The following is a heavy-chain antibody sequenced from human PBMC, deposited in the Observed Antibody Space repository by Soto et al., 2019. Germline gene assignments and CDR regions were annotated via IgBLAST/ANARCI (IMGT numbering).Heavy chain of an antibody. CDR1: GFTFSSYA. V-gene: IGHV3-30-3*01. CDR3: AREGSSSWYGYYYYGMDV. Sequence: QVQLVESGGGVVQPGRSLRLSCAASGFTFSSYAMHWVRQAPGKGLEWVAVISYDGSNKYYADSVKGRFTISRDNSKNTLYLEMNSRRAEDTAVYYCAREGSSSWYGYYYYGMDVWGQGTTVTVSS. J-gene: IGHJ6*02. D-gene: IGHD6-13*01. CDR2: ISYDGSNK.